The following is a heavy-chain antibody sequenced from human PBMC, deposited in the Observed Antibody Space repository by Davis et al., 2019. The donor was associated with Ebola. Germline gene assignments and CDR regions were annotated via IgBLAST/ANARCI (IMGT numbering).Heavy chain of an antibody. CDR2: IIPIFGTA. Sequence: SVKVSCKASGGTFSSYAISWVRQAPGQGLEWMGGIIPIFGTANYAQKFQGRVTITADESTSTAYMELSSLRSEDTAVYYCAREGYYYDSSGYYRGIDYWGQGTLVTVSS. D-gene: IGHD3-22*01. J-gene: IGHJ4*02. CDR3: AREGYYYDSSGYYRGIDY. V-gene: IGHV1-69*13. CDR1: GGTFSSYA.